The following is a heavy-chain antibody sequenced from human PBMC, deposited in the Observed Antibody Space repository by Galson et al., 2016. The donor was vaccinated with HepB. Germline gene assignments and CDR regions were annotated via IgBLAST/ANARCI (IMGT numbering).Heavy chain of an antibody. CDR2: LSYGGINQ. V-gene: IGHV3-30*03. D-gene: IGHD1-26*01. Sequence: SLRLSCAASGLTFSSYGMHWVRQAPGKGLEWMASLSYGGINQYYADSAKGRFTISRDNVKNTLNLEMNSLRVDDTAVYYCAREMGQWEFQGRWFDPWGQGTLVTVSS. CDR3: AREMGQWEFQGRWFDP. J-gene: IGHJ5*02. CDR1: GLTFSSYG.